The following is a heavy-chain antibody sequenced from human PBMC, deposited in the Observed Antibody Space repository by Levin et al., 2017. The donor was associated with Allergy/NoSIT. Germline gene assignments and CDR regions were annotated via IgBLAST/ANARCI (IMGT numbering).Heavy chain of an antibody. Sequence: QAGGSLRLSCAASGFTFSSYGMHWVRQAPGKGLEWVAVISYDGSNKYYADSVKGRFTISRDNSKNTLYLQMNSLRAEDTAVYYCAKDHLGWELPHFDYWGQGTLVTVSS. CDR2: ISYDGSNK. V-gene: IGHV3-30*18. CDR3: AKDHLGWELPHFDY. J-gene: IGHJ4*02. D-gene: IGHD1-26*01. CDR1: GFTFSSYG.